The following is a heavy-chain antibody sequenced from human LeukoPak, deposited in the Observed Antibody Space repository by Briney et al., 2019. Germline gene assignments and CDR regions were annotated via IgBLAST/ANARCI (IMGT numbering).Heavy chain of an antibody. J-gene: IGHJ5*02. CDR2: ISGSGGST. D-gene: IGHD6-13*01. Sequence: GGSLRLSCAASGFTFSSYAMSWVRQAPGKGLEWVSAISGSGGSTYYADSVKGRFTISRDNSKNTLYLQMNSLRAEDTAVYYCAKAGIAAAGTWDNWFDPWGQGTLVTVSS. V-gene: IGHV3-23*01. CDR3: AKAGIAAAGTWDNWFDP. CDR1: GFTFSSYA.